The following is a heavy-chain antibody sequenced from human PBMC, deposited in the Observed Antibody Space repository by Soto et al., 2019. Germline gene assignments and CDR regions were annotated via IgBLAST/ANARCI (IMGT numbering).Heavy chain of an antibody. CDR1: GGTFSSYA. CDR2: IIPIFGTE. V-gene: IGHV1-69*01. CDR3: ARDRIAGSKYYYGMDV. J-gene: IGHJ6*02. Sequence: QVQLVQSGAEVKKPGSWVGGSCKAFGGTFSSYAITWVRQAPGQGLGWMGAIIPIFGTENYAQKFQGRVTITADDTTRTAYMALSSLRSEDTAVYYCARDRIAGSKYYYGMDVWGQGTTVNVSS. D-gene: IGHD6-13*01.